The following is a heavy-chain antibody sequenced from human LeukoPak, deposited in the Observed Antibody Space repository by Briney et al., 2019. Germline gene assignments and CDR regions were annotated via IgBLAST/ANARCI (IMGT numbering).Heavy chain of an antibody. J-gene: IGHJ4*02. CDR2: ISYHGSNK. V-gene: IGHV3-30-3*01. CDR1: GFTFSSYA. Sequence: PGGSLRLSCAASGFTFSSYAMHWVRQAPGKGLEWVAVISYHGSNKYYADSVKGRFTISRDNSKNTLYLQMNSLRAEDTAVFYYARGLTTGLGYFDYWGQGTLVTVSS. D-gene: IGHD4-11*01. CDR3: ARGLTTGLGYFDY.